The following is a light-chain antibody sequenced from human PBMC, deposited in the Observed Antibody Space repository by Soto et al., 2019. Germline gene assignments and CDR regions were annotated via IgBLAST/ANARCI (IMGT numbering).Light chain of an antibody. CDR3: ASYTTSNTHV. Sequence: QSALTQPASVSGSPGQSITISSTGTSSDVGGNNYVSWYQQHPGKAPKLIIYEVSNRPSGVSNRFSGSKSGNTASLTISGLQAEDEADYYCASYTTSNTHVFGTGTKVTVL. CDR1: SSDVGGNNY. V-gene: IGLV2-14*01. CDR2: EVS. J-gene: IGLJ1*01.